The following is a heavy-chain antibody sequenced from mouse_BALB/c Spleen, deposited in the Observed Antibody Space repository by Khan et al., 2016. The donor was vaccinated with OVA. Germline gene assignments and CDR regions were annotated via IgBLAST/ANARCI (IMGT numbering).Heavy chain of an antibody. V-gene: IGHV1S81*02. Sequence: QIQLVQSGAELVKPGASVKLSCKASGYTFTSYYMYWVKQRPGQGLEWIGEINPSDGDTNFNEKFKSKATLTVDKSSSTAYMQLSSLTSEDSAVYYCTRSRYGTFTYWGQGTLVTVSA. D-gene: IGHD2-1*01. CDR1: GYTFTSYY. CDR2: INPSDGDT. CDR3: TRSRYGTFTY. J-gene: IGHJ3*01.